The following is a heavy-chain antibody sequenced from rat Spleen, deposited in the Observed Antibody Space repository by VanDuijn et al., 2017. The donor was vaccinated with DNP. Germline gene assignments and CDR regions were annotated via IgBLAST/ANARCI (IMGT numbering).Heavy chain of an antibody. CDR2: ISTSGGST. CDR3: ATSRDGFAY. Sequence: EVQLVESGGGLVQPGRSMKLSCAASGFTFSDYGMAWVLQAPTKGLEWVATISTSGGSTYYRDSVKGRFTISRDNAQSALYLQMDSLRSEDTATYYCATSRDGFAYWGQGTLVTVSS. J-gene: IGHJ3*01. V-gene: IGHV5-25*01. CDR1: GFTFSDYG.